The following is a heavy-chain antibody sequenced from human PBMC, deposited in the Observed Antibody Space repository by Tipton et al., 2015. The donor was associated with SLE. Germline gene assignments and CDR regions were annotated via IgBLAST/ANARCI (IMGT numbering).Heavy chain of an antibody. CDR2: ISSSSSYI. Sequence: SLRLSCAASGFTFSNAWMSWVRQAPGKGLEWVSSISSSSSYIYYADSVKGRFTISRDNAKNSLYLQMNSLRAEDTAVYYCARDRAKGMVRGVIGFDYWGQGTLVTVSS. D-gene: IGHD3-10*01. CDR1: GFTFSNAW. J-gene: IGHJ4*02. V-gene: IGHV3-21*04. CDR3: ARDRAKGMVRGVIGFDY.